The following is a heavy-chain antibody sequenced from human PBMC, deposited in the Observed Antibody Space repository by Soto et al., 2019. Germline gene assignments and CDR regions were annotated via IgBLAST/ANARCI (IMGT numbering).Heavy chain of an antibody. V-gene: IGHV3-15*01. CDR1: GFTFSNAW. J-gene: IGHJ4*02. D-gene: IGHD1-26*01. CDR2: IKSKTDGGTT. CDR3: STGYSGIYYFYY. Sequence: GGSLRLSCAASGFTFSNAWMSWVRQAPGKGLEWVGRIKSKTDGGTTDYAAPVKGRFTISRDDSKNTLYLQMNSLKTEDTAVYYCSTGYSGIYYFYYLGQGTLVTVSS.